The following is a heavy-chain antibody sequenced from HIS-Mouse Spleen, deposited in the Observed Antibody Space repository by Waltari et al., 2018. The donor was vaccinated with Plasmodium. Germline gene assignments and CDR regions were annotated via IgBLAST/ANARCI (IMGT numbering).Heavy chain of an antibody. Sequence: ELQLVVSGGGLVQPGGSLRLSCPSSGFPFSSYWMSWVLQAPGKGLEWVANIKQDGSEKYYVDSVKGRFTISRDNAKNSLYLQMNSLRAEDTAVYYCASSWYWYFDLWGRGTLVTVSA. CDR3: ASSWYWYFDL. CDR1: GFPFSSYW. D-gene: IGHD6-13*01. V-gene: IGHV3-7*01. CDR2: IKQDGSEK. J-gene: IGHJ2*01.